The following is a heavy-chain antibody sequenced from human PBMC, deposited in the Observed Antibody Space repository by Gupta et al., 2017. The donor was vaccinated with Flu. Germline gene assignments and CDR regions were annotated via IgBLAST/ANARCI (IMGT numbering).Heavy chain of an antibody. CDR1: NNA. Sequence: NNAMSWCRTVAGKGRGWVSAIRCIGSSTYYAECVTVRYTISRDNSKNTLYHEMIRLRGEDTDIQYCEKSDLGYCGSGSYVDFWGQGTLGTVSS. CDR2: IRCIGSST. CDR3: EKSDLGYCGSGSYVDF. J-gene: IGHJ4*02. V-gene: IGHV3-23*01. D-gene: IGHD2-21*01.